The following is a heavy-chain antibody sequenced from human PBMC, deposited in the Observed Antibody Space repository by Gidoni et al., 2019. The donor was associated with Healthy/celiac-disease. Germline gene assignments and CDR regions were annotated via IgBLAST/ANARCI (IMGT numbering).Heavy chain of an antibody. CDR1: GFTFSSYS. V-gene: IGHV3-48*02. D-gene: IGHD2-15*01. CDR3: ARGYCRGGSCYSGDAFDI. J-gene: IGHJ3*02. CDR2: SSSSSTTI. Sequence: EVQLVESGGGLVQPGGSLRLSFSAAGFTFSSYSRNWVRQAPGKGQEWVSYSSSSSTTIYYADSVKGRFTISRDNAKNSLYLQMNRLRDEDTAVFYCARGYCRGGSCYSGDAFDIWGQGTMVTVSS.